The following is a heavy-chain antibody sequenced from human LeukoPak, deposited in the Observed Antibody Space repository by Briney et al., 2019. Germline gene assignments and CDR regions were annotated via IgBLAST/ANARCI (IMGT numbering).Heavy chain of an antibody. V-gene: IGHV3-23*01. D-gene: IGHD1-20*01. CDR2: ISGSGGST. Sequence: SGGSLRLSCAASGFTFSSYAMSWVRQAPGKGLEWVSAISGSGGSTYYADSVKGRFTISRDNSKNTVYLQLNSLRAEDTAIYYCANNWNLDYWGQGTLVTVSS. CDR3: ANNWNLDY. CDR1: GFTFSSYA. J-gene: IGHJ4*02.